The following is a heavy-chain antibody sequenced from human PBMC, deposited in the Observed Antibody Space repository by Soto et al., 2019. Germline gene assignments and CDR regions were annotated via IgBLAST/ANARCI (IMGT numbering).Heavy chain of an antibody. J-gene: IGHJ4*02. CDR2: ISYDGSNK. D-gene: IGHD6-19*01. V-gene: IGHV3-30-3*01. CDR3: ARFGQGLSIDY. CDR1: GFTFSSYA. Sequence: QVQVVESGGGVVQPGRSLRLSCAASGFTFSSYAMHWVRQAPGKGLEWVAVISYDGSNKYYADSVKGRFTISRDNSKNTLYLQMNSLRAEDTAVYYCARFGQGLSIDYWGQGTLVTVSS.